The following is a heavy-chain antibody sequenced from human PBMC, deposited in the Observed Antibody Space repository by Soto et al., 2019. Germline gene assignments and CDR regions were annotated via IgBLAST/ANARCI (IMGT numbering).Heavy chain of an antibody. J-gene: IGHJ3*02. CDR2: ISAYNGNT. D-gene: IGHD3-22*01. CDR1: GYTFTSYG. CDR3: ARPGYYDSSGYKRGNAFDI. V-gene: IGHV1-18*01. Sequence: QVQLVQSGAEVKKPGASVKVSCKASGYTFTSYGIIWVRQAPGQGLEWMGWISAYNGNTNYAQKLQGRVTMTTDTSTSTGYVELRSLRSDDTAVYYCARPGYYDSSGYKRGNAFDIWGQGTMVTVSS.